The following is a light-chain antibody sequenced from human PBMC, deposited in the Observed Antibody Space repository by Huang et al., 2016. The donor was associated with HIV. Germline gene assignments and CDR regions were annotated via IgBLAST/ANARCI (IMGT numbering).Light chain of an antibody. CDR2: MAS. CDR3: QQFYNMPYT. CDR1: RSLLFASNSKNF. J-gene: IGKJ2*01. V-gene: IGKV4-1*01. Sequence: DILLTQSPDSLAVSLGERATLPCRSSRSLLFASNSKNFLAWYQQTPGQSPKLLMYMASVRESGVPERFTGSGSGTEFTLTIASLQAEDVAVYYCQQFYNMPYTFGRGTRLEI.